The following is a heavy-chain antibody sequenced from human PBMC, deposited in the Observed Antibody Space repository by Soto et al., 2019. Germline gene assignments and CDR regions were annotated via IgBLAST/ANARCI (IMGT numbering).Heavy chain of an antibody. CDR1: GFTFSSYA. D-gene: IGHD6-13*01. Sequence: GGSLRLSCTASGFTFSSYARSWVRQAPGKGLEWVSTISGRDDSTYYADSVKGRFTISRDKSKNTLYLQMNSLRAEDTAVYYCAKEGGSSWYYFDYWGQGTLVTSPQ. CDR3: AKEGGSSWYYFDY. J-gene: IGHJ4*02. CDR2: ISGRDDST. V-gene: IGHV3-23*01.